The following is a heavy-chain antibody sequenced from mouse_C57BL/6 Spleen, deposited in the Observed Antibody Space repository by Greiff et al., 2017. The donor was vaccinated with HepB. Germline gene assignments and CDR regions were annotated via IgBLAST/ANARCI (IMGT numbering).Heavy chain of an antibody. J-gene: IGHJ3*01. V-gene: IGHV1-69*01. CDR2: IDPSDSYT. Sequence: VQLKQPGAELVMPGASVKLSCKASGYTFTSYWMHWVKQRPGQGLEWIGEIDPSDSYTNYNQKFKGKSTLTVDKSSSTAYMQLSSLTSEDSAVYYCARGPDYYGSRAWFAYWGQGTLVTVSA. CDR1: GYTFTSYW. D-gene: IGHD1-1*01. CDR3: ARGPDYYGSRAWFAY.